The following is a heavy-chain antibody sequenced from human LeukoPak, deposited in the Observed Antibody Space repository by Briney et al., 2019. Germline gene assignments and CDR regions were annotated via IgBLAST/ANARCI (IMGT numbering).Heavy chain of an antibody. CDR2: IYYSVTT. CDR3: ARNLGEYSYGPMEFDY. J-gene: IGHJ4*02. CDR1: GGSISSSSYY. V-gene: IGHV4-39*02. Sequence: PSETLSLTCTVSGGSISSSSYYWGLVRPPPRKGLGWIGGIYYSVTTYHNPSHNSRHTISVHTSKNHHALILSSVTAADTAVYYCARNLGEYSYGPMEFDYWGQGILVTVSS. D-gene: IGHD5-18*01.